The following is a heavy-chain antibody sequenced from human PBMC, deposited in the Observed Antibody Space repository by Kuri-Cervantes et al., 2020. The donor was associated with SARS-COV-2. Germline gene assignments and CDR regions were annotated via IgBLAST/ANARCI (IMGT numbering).Heavy chain of an antibody. CDR1: GYSFTSYW. D-gene: IGHD3-10*01. V-gene: IGHV5-10-1*01. Sequence: SLKVSCKGSGYSFTSYWISWVRQMPGKGLEWWGRIDPSDTYTNYSTSFQGHVTISAYKSINTAYLQRSSLKASDTAMYYCAGRETYYYGSGSYYECYYGLDVWGQGTTVTVSS. CDR2: IDPSDTYT. J-gene: IGHJ6*02. CDR3: AGRETYYYGSGSYYECYYGLDV.